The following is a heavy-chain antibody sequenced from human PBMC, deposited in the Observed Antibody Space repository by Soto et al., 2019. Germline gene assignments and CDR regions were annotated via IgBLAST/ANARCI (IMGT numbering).Heavy chain of an antibody. D-gene: IGHD3-22*01. Sequence: SVKVSCKASGGTFSSYAISWVRQAPGQGLEWMGGIIPIFGTANYAQKFQGRVTITADEPTSTAYMELSSLRSEDTAVYYCARAFEFYDSSGYYSYYFDYWGQGTLVTVSS. CDR2: IIPIFGTA. CDR1: GGTFSSYA. V-gene: IGHV1-69*13. CDR3: ARAFEFYDSSGYYSYYFDY. J-gene: IGHJ4*02.